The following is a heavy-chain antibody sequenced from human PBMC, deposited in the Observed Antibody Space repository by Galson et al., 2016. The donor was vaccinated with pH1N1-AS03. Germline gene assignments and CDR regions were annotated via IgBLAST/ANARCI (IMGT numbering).Heavy chain of an antibody. CDR1: RFTFDDYG. Sequence: SLRLSCAASRFTFDDYGMTWVRQRPGKGLERVSGINWDGGSTGYGDSVKGRFTISRDNAKKSLYLHMNSLRTEDTALYYRARGGSSGGSYMDVWGKGTTFTVSS. CDR2: INWDGGST. J-gene: IGHJ6*03. V-gene: IGHV3-20*04. D-gene: IGHD2-15*01. CDR3: ARGGSSGGSYMDV.